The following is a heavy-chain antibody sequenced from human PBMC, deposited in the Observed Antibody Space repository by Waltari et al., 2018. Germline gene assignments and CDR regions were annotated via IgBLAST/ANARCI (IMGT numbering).Heavy chain of an antibody. CDR3: AGDRAIGLFFDY. D-gene: IGHD2-2*01. J-gene: IGHJ4*02. V-gene: IGHV4-4*02. CDR1: GDSISGNYW. CDR2: VHHSGKT. Sequence: QVQLQESGQGLVKPSGTLSLTCAVSGDSISGNYWWSWVRQSPEKGLEWIGQVHHSGKTHYNPSLQSRGTISVDKPKNQFSLNLNSVTAADTAVYYCAGDRAIGLFFDYWGRGTLVTVSS.